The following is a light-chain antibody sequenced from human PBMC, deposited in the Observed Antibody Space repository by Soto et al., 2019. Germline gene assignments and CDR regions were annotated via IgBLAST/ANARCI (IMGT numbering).Light chain of an antibody. CDR1: QSVSNW. CDR3: QQTYTTPEIT. Sequence: IQMTQSPSTLSASVGDRVTITCRSSQSVSNWLAWYQQKPGKAPNLLMYGASYLKSGVPTRFSGSGSGTDFTLTISSLQPEDFAIYYCQQTYTTPEITFGQGTRLEIK. CDR2: GAS. J-gene: IGKJ5*01. V-gene: IGKV1-39*01.